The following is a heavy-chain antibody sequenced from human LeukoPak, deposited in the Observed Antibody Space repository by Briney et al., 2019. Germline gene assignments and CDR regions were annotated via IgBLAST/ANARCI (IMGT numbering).Heavy chain of an antibody. CDR2: INTGNGNT. Sequence: ASVTVSCKASGYTFTNYAIHWVRQAPGQRLEWMGWINTGNGNTKYSQKFQGRVTITRDTSASTAYMELSSLRSEDTAIYYCARDDAGSWTGFDSWGQGTLVTVSS. CDR1: GYTFTNYA. CDR3: ARDDAGSWTGFDS. V-gene: IGHV1-3*04. D-gene: IGHD6-13*01. J-gene: IGHJ4*02.